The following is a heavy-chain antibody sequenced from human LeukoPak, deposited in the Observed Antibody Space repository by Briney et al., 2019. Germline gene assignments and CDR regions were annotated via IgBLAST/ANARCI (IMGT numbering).Heavy chain of an antibody. V-gene: IGHV4-34*01. J-gene: IGHJ4*02. Sequence: SETLSLTCAVYGGSFSGYYWSWIRQPPGKGLEWIGEINHSGSTNYNPSLKSRVTISVDTSKNQFSLKLSSVTAADTAVYYCARGRDIVVVPAAPKRYFDYWGQGTLVTVSS. D-gene: IGHD2-2*01. CDR3: ARGRDIVVVPAAPKRYFDY. CDR1: GGSFSGYY. CDR2: INHSGST.